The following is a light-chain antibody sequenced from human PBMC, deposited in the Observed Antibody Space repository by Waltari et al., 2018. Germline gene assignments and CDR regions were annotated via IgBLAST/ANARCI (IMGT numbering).Light chain of an antibody. CDR2: EVF. V-gene: IGLV2-8*01. CDR1: SSDVGRYKF. J-gene: IGLJ2*01. CDR3: SSYAGGNTVV. Sequence: QPALTQPPSASGSLGHSVTISCTGSSSDVGRYKFVSWYQQYPGKAPKLIFYEVFKRPPGVPDSFSGSKSDSPASLTVCGLQPEDEANYYCSSYAGGNTVVFGGGTRLTVL.